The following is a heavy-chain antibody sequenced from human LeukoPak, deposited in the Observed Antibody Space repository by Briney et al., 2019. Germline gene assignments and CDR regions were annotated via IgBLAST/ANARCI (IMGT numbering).Heavy chain of an antibody. V-gene: IGHV3-21*04. Sequence: PGGSLRLSCAASGFTFSGYDMNWVRQAPGKGLEWVSSISGSSSYIYYADSMKGRFTISRNNGKNSLYLQMNSLRSDDTAVYYCASHYYDSSGYYFDYWGQGTLVTVSS. CDR1: GFTFSGYD. CDR2: ISGSSSYI. D-gene: IGHD3-22*01. J-gene: IGHJ4*02. CDR3: ASHYYDSSGYYFDY.